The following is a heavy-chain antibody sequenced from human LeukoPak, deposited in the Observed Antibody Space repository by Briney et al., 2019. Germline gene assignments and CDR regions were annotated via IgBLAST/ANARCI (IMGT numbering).Heavy chain of an antibody. D-gene: IGHD6-19*01. J-gene: IGHJ4*02. CDR2: IYYSGST. V-gene: IGHV4-39*01. Sequence: PSETLSPTCTVPGGSISSSSYYWGWIRQPPGKGLEWIGSIYYSGSTYYNPSLKSRVTISVDTSKNQFSPKLSSVTAADTAVYYCARRRGSGSTHVFDYWGQGTLVTVSS. CDR1: GGSISSSSYY. CDR3: ARRRGSGSTHVFDY.